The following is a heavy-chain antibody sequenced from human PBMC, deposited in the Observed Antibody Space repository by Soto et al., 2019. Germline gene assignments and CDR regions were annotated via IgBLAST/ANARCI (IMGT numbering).Heavy chain of an antibody. CDR3: AKDRRLMYYDFWSGYYTGHRYYYGMDV. Sequence: PGGSLRLSCAASGFTFSSYGMHWVRQAPGKGLEWVAVISYDGSNKYYADSVKGRFTISRDNSKNTLYLQMNSLRAEDTAVYYCAKDRRLMYYDFWSGYYTGHRYYYGMDVWGQGTTVTVSS. D-gene: IGHD3-3*01. CDR1: GFTFSSYG. CDR2: ISYDGSNK. J-gene: IGHJ6*02. V-gene: IGHV3-30*18.